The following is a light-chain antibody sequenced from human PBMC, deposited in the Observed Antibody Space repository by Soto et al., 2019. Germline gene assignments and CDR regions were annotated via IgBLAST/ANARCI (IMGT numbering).Light chain of an antibody. V-gene: IGKV3-11*01. CDR1: PRLPNY. J-gene: IGKJ5*01. Sequence: EIVLTQSPGTRAVSPLETSSLACRASPRLPNYLAWYQHKPGQAPRPLIYGAFNRATGIPARFSGSGSGADFTLTISSLEPEDFAVYYCQQRNIWPPVTFGQGTRLEIK. CDR3: QQRNIWPPVT. CDR2: GAF.